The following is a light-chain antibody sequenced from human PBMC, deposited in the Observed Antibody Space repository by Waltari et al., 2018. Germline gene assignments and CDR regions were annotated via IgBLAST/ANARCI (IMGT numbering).Light chain of an antibody. CDR1: QSIGSY. J-gene: IGKJ1*01. Sequence: DIQMTQSPSSLSSSVGDRVAITCRASQSIGSYLNWSQQKPGQAPKLLIYALSTLQSGVPSRFSGSGSGTDFTLTITSLQPEDFATYSCQQTYSNPWTFGQGTKVEIK. CDR3: QQTYSNPWT. V-gene: IGKV1-39*01. CDR2: ALS.